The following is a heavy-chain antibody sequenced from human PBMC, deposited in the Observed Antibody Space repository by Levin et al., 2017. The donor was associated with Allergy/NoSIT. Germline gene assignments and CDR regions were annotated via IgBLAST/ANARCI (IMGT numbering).Heavy chain of an antibody. Sequence: GASVKVSCKPFGFTFTSHGIHWVRQAPGQSLEWMGWINAGNGNTKYSREFQDRVTLTSETSATTAYMEINGLRSEDTAVYYCAAILGSTAYFRHWGQGTLVTVSS. CDR1: GFTFTSHG. J-gene: IGHJ4*02. D-gene: IGHD2/OR15-2a*01. CDR2: INAGNGNT. V-gene: IGHV1-3*01. CDR3: AAILGSTAYFRH.